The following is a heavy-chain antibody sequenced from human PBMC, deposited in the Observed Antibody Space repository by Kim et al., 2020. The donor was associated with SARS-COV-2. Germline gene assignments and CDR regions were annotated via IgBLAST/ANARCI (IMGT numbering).Heavy chain of an antibody. D-gene: IGHD6-13*01. Sequence: GGSLRLSCAASGFTFSGYGMHWVRQAPGKGLEWVSGISCNGGSIGYADSVKGRFTISRDNAKNSLYLQMNSLRAEDTALYYCARDIGSSSHNYDYG. V-gene: IGHV3-9*01. CDR2: ISCNGGSI. J-gene: IGHJ6*01. CDR1: GFTFSGYG. CDR3: ARDIGSSSHNYDYG.